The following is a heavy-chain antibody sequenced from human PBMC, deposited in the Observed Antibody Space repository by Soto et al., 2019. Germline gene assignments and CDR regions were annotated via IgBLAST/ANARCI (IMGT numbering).Heavy chain of an antibody. V-gene: IGHV5-51*01. D-gene: IGHD1-26*01. CDR1: GYSFTSYW. Sequence: GESLKISCKGSGYSFTSYWIGWVRQMTGKGLEWMGIIYPGDSDTRYSPSFQGQVTISADKSISTAYLQWSSLNASDTAMYYCWPSASRYYYLAEMEDWGQGTTVTVST. CDR3: WPSASRYYYLAEMED. CDR2: IYPGDSDT. J-gene: IGHJ6*01.